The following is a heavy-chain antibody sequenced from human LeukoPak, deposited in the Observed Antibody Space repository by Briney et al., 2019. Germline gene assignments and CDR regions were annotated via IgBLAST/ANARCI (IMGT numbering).Heavy chain of an antibody. Sequence: PVGSLRLSCAASGFTFSSYWMSWVRQAPGKGLEWVANIKQHGSEKYYVGSVKGRFTISRDNAKNSMYLQMNSLRAEDTAVYYCARDRFGLKPSFDYWGQGTLVTVSS. CDR1: GFTFSSYW. CDR3: ARDRFGLKPSFDY. V-gene: IGHV3-7*01. CDR2: IKQHGSEK. D-gene: IGHD3-16*01. J-gene: IGHJ4*02.